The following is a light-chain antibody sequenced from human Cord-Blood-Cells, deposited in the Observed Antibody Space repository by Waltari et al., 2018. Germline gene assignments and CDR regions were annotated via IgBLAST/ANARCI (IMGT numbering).Light chain of an antibody. CDR1: SSDVGSYNL. CDR2: ECS. CDR3: CSYAGSSTWV. Sequence: QSALTQPASVSGSPGQSITISCTGTSSDVGSYNLVSWYHQHPAKAPQLMIYECSKRPSGVSNRFSGSKSGNTASLTISGLQAEDEADYYCCSYAGSSTWVFGGGTKLTVL. J-gene: IGLJ3*02. V-gene: IGLV2-23*01.